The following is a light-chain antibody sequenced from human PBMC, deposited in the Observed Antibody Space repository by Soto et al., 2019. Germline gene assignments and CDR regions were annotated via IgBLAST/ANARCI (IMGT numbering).Light chain of an antibody. CDR1: SSDDGAYYS. CDR3: SSYTSGSTHYV. V-gene: IGLV2-14*01. J-gene: IGLJ1*01. CDR2: GGT. Sequence: QSVLTQPGSVSRYPGKSMTISCTGTSSDDGAYYSVSWYQPHPGKAPRLIIYGGTNRPSGVSNRFSGSKSGNTASLTISGLQAEDEADYHCSSYTSGSTHYVFGTGTKVTVL.